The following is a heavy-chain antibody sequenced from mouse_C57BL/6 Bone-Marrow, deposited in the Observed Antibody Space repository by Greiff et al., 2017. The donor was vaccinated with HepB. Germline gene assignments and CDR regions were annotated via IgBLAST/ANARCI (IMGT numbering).Heavy chain of an antibody. Sequence: QVQLQQPGAELVKPGASVKLSCKASGYTFTSYWMQWVKQRPGQGLEWIGEIDPSDSYTNYNQKIKGKATLTVDTSSSTAYMQLSSLTSEDSAVYYCALRSGYYYDWYFDVWGTGTTVTVSS. CDR2: IDPSDSYT. CDR3: ALRSGYYYDWYFDV. J-gene: IGHJ1*03. V-gene: IGHV1-50*01. D-gene: IGHD1-1*01. CDR1: GYTFTSYW.